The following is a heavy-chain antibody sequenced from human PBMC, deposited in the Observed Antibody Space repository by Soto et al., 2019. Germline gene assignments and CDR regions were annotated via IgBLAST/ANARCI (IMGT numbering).Heavy chain of an antibody. D-gene: IGHD6-13*01. CDR3: ARQVEGYSSSNWFDP. CDR2: IDPGDSQT. V-gene: IGHV5-10-1*01. J-gene: IGHJ5*02. CDR1: GYTFTNFW. Sequence: GESLKISCKGSGYTFTNFWITWVRQMPGKGLEWMGRIDPGDSQTNYSPSFQGHVTISADKSISTAYLQWSSLKASDTAMYYCARQVEGYSSSNWFDPWGQGNLVTVSS.